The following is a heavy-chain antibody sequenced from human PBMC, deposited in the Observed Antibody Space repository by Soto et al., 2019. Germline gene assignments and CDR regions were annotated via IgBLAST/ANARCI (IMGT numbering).Heavy chain of an antibody. CDR1: GFTFSSYA. CDR3: AKGTLYYYDSSGYYVDY. V-gene: IGHV3-23*01. CDR2: ISGSGGST. J-gene: IGHJ4*02. Sequence: GGSLRLSCAASGFTFSSYAMSWVRQAPGKGLEWVSAISGSGGSTYYADSVKGRFTISRDNSKNTLYLQMNSLRAEDTAVYYCAKGTLYYYDSSGYYVDYWGQGTLVTVSS. D-gene: IGHD3-22*01.